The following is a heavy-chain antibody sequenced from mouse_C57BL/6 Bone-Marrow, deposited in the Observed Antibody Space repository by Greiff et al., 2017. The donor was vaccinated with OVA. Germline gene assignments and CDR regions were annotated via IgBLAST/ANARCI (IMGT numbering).Heavy chain of an antibody. J-gene: IGHJ2*01. CDR1: GYTFTSYW. CDR3: AREEKIYDDYDTEVHFDY. CDR2: IDPNSGGT. V-gene: IGHV1-72*01. Sequence: QVQLQQPGAELVKPGASVKLSCKASGYTFTSYWMHWVKQRPGRGLEWIGRIDPNSGGTKYNEKFKSKATLTVDKPSSTAYMQLSSLTSEDSAVYYCAREEKIYDDYDTEVHFDYWGQGTTLTVSS. D-gene: IGHD2-4*01.